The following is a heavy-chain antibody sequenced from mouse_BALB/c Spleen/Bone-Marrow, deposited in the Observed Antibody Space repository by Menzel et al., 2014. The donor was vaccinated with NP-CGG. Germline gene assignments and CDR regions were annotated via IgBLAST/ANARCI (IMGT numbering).Heavy chain of an antibody. Sequence: VQLQQSGAELVKPGASVKLSCTASGFNIKDTYMHWVKQRPEQGLEWIGRTDPANGDTKYDPKFQGKATITADTSSNTVYLQLSSLTSEDTAVYYCARYGNYCYAMDYWGQGTSVTVSS. CDR2: TDPANGDT. V-gene: IGHV14-3*02. CDR3: ARYGNYCYAMDY. D-gene: IGHD2-1*01. CDR1: GFNIKDTY. J-gene: IGHJ4*01.